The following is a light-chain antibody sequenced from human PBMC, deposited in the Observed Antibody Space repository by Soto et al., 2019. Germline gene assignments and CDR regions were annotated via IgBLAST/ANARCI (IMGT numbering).Light chain of an antibody. CDR2: RAS. CDR3: QQYGSSPLT. V-gene: IGKV3-20*01. J-gene: IGKJ4*01. Sequence: EIVLTQSPGTLSLSPGERATLSCRASQSVSSNYLAWYQQKPGQAPKVLIYRASSRATGIPDRFSGSGSGTDFTLTISRREPEDFAVYYCQQYGSSPLTFGGGTKVDIK. CDR1: QSVSSNY.